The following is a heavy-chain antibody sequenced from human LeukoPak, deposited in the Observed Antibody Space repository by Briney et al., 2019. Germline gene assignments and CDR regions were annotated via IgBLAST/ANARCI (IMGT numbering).Heavy chain of an antibody. V-gene: IGHV3-48*03. Sequence: GGSLRLSCAVSGFTHCSYVMMGVRRATGGGLEGVAYISGSGRTTYYADSVKGRYTTYKDNAKSTLYLQMNSLRAEDTAVYYCARARWSYYGMDVWGQGTTVTVSS. J-gene: IGHJ6*02. D-gene: IGHD3-3*01. CDR1: GFTHCSYV. CDR2: ISGSGRTT. CDR3: ARARWSYYGMDV.